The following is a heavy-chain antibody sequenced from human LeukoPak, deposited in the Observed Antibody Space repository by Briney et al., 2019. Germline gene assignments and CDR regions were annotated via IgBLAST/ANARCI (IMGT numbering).Heavy chain of an antibody. D-gene: IGHD6-19*01. CDR3: ARVAGWHWFDP. J-gene: IGHJ5*02. CDR2: ISGGGDT. V-gene: IGHV3-23*01. CDR1: GFTFSNYA. Sequence: GGSLRLSCTASGFTFSNYAMAWVRRVPGKGLQWVSLISGGGDTYDVDSVRGRFTISRDNSKNTLYLQMNTLRVDDTAVYYCARVAGWHWFDPWGQGTLVTVSS.